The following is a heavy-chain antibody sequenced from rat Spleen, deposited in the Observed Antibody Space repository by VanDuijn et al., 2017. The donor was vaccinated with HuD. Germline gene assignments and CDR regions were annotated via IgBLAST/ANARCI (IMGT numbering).Heavy chain of an antibody. J-gene: IGHJ3*01. CDR2: ISYDGSNT. V-gene: IGHV5-7*01. CDR1: GFTFNDYN. D-gene: IGHD1-11*01. Sequence: EVQLVESGGGLVRPGRSLKLSCAASGFTFNDYNMAWVRQAPKKGLEWVATISYDGSNTYYRDSVKGRFTISRDNAKSTLYLQMNSLRSEDTATYYCARPPTEGMGNWFAYWGQGTLVTVSS. CDR3: ARPPTEGMGNWFAY.